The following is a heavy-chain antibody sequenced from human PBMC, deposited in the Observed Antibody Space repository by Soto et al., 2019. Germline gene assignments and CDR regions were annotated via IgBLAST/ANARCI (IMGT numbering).Heavy chain of an antibody. Sequence: QIELVQSGGEMKNPGATVQVSCKASGYTFTSYGISWVRQAPGQGLEWMAWISGFHDATNHAQKFQGRATVTKDTATSTAYMELRSLKADDTAVYYCARSGSYYPARNWFGPWGQGTLGTVSS. CDR2: ISGFHDAT. CDR3: ARSGSYYPARNWFGP. D-gene: IGHD3-10*01. V-gene: IGHV1-18*01. J-gene: IGHJ5*02. CDR1: GYTFTSYG.